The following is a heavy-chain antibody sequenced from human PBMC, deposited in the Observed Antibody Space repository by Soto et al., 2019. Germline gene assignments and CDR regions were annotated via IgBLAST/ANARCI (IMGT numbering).Heavy chain of an antibody. V-gene: IGHV5-51*01. CDR2: IYPGDSDT. Sequence: GESLKISCKGSGYSFTSYWIGWVRQMPGKGLEWMGIIYPGDSDTRYSPSFQGQVTISADKSISTAYLQWSSLKASDTAMYYCARLMYSGSYGGGHYFDYWGQGTLVTVSS. J-gene: IGHJ4*02. D-gene: IGHD1-26*01. CDR1: GYSFTSYW. CDR3: ARLMYSGSYGGGHYFDY.